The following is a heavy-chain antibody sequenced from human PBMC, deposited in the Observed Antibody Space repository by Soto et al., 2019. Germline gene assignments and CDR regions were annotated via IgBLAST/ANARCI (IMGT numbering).Heavy chain of an antibody. Sequence: GASVKVSCKASGGTFSSYAISWVRQAHGQGLEWMGGIIPIFGTANYAQKFQGRVTITADESTSTAYMELSSLRSEDTAVYYCARGSKTYYYYYGMDVWGQGPTVTLFS. D-gene: IGHD2-2*01. V-gene: IGHV1-69*13. CDR2: IIPIFGTA. J-gene: IGHJ6*02. CDR1: GGTFSSYA. CDR3: ARGSKTYYYYYGMDV.